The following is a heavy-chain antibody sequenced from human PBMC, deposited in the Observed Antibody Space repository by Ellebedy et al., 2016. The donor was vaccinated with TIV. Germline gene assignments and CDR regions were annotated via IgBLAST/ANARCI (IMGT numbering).Heavy chain of an antibody. Sequence: GESLKISXAASGFTFSSYWMTWVRQAPGKGLEWLANIIQDGSEKYYVDSVKGRFTISRDNFKNTLYLQMKTLRAEDTAVYYCAKDRVVAPGNVNCFDPWGQGTLVTVSS. CDR2: IIQDGSEK. V-gene: IGHV3-7*03. CDR3: AKDRVVAPGNVNCFDP. CDR1: GFTFSSYW. J-gene: IGHJ5*02. D-gene: IGHD6-13*01.